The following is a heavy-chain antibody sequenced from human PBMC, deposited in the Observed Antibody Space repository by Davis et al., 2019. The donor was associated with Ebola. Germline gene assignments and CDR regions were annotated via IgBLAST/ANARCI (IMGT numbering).Heavy chain of an antibody. CDR1: GFTFSNYA. J-gene: IGHJ3*02. V-gene: IGHV3-23*01. Sequence: GESLKISCAASGFTFSNYAMSWVRQAPGTGLQWVSAIGGSDESVYYADAVKGRFTISRDNAKNSLHLQMNSLRAEDTAVYYCARDLVVSSGAFDIWGQGTMVTVSS. CDR2: IGGSDESV. CDR3: ARDLVVSSGAFDI. D-gene: IGHD5/OR15-5a*01.